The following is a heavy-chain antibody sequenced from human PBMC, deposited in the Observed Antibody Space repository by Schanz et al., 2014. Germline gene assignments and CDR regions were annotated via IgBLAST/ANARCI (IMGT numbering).Heavy chain of an antibody. Sequence: EVQLVESGGGVVRPGGSLRLSCAASGFGFDDYAMSWVRQAPGKGLEWVSGINWNGGSTGYADSVKGRFTISRDNAKNSHYQLNSSLRAEDTAVYYCAGDAGRSSSYPSDYWGQGTLVTVSS. V-gene: IGHV3-20*04. CDR1: GFGFDDYA. J-gene: IGHJ4*02. CDR2: INWNGGST. CDR3: AGDAGRSSSYPSDY. D-gene: IGHD4-4*01.